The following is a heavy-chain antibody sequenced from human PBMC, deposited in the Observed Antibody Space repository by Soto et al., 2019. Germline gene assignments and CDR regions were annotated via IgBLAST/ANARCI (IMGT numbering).Heavy chain of an antibody. Sequence: QVQLQESGPGLVKPSETLSLTCTVSGGSISSYYWSWIRQPAGKGLEWIGRIYTSGSTNYNPSLTSRVTMSVDTSTNQFSLKLSSVTAADTAVYYCARDGAVDIGYYYGMDVWGQGTTVTVSS. CDR2: IYTSGST. CDR3: ARDGAVDIGYYYGMDV. D-gene: IGHD5-12*01. V-gene: IGHV4-4*07. J-gene: IGHJ6*02. CDR1: GGSISSYY.